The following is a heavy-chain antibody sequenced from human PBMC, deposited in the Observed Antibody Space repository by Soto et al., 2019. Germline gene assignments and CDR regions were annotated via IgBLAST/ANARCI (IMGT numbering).Heavy chain of an antibody. CDR1: GYIFIDYW. CDR2: VYPRDSDT. Sequence: GESLKISCKASGYIFIDYWIGWVRQMPGKGLEWMGIVYPRDSDTRHSPSFQGQVTISADRSTGTAFLQWRSLKASDTALYYCARPPLPGYSIHFNYWGQGTLVTVSS. V-gene: IGHV5-51*01. J-gene: IGHJ4*02. CDR3: ARPPLPGYSIHFNY. D-gene: IGHD2-15*01.